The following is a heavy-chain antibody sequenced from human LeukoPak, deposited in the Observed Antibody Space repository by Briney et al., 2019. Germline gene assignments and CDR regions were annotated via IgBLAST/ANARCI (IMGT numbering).Heavy chain of an antibody. J-gene: IGHJ4*02. CDR3: AEGRLTSYYDILTGYPPGGYYFDY. CDR1: GFTFSSYA. D-gene: IGHD3-9*01. CDR2: ISGSGGST. V-gene: IGHV3-23*01. Sequence: GGSLRLSCAASGFTFSSYAMSWVRQAPGKGLEWVSAISGSGGSTYYADSVKGRFTISRDNSKNTLYLQMNSLRAEDTAVYYCAEGRLTSYYDILTGYPPGGYYFDYWGQGTLVTVSS.